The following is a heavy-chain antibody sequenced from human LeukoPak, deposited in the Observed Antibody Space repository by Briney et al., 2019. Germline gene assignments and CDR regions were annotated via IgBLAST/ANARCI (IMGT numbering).Heavy chain of an antibody. Sequence: GGSLRLSCAASGFTFSSYSMNWVRQAPGKGLEWVSSISSSSSYIYYADSVKGRFTISRDNAKNSLCLQMNSLRAEDTAVYYCARESSGSYYGDYWGQGTLVTVSS. CDR3: ARESSGSYYGDY. CDR2: ISSSSSYI. D-gene: IGHD1-26*01. CDR1: GFTFSSYS. V-gene: IGHV3-21*01. J-gene: IGHJ4*02.